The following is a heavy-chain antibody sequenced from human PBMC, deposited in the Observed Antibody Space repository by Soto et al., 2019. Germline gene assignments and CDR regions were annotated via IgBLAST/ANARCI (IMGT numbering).Heavy chain of an antibody. CDR3: ARGWYSSGWYYNY. J-gene: IGHJ4*02. CDR1: GESFSRYF. V-gene: IGHV4-34*01. CDR2: IHHSGNT. Sequence: QVQLQQWGAGLWKPSETLSLTCAVYGESFSRYFWSWIRQPPGKGLEWIGEIHHSGNTNYNPSLKRRVTISVDTSTNQFSLKLSSVTAADTAVYYCARGWYSSGWYYNYWGQGTLVTVSS. D-gene: IGHD6-19*01.